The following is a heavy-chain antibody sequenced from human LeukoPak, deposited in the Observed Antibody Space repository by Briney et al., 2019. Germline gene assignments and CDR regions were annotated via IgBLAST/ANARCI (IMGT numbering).Heavy chain of an antibody. V-gene: IGHV3-21*01. J-gene: IGHJ4*02. Sequence: PGGSLRLSCAASGFTFSSYSMNWVRQAPGKGLEWVSSISSSSHIYYADSVKGRFTISRDNAKNSLYLQMNSLRAEDTAVYYCARDRCSSTSCSFDYWGQGTLVTVSS. CDR1: GFTFSSYS. CDR2: ISSSSHI. D-gene: IGHD2-2*01. CDR3: ARDRCSSTSCSFDY.